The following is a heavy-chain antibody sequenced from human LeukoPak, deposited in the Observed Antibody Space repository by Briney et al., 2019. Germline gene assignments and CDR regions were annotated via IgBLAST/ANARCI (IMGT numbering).Heavy chain of an antibody. CDR3: ARDAPYYYGSGIWFDP. CDR2: IYYSGST. CDR1: GGSISSSSYY. D-gene: IGHD3-10*01. V-gene: IGHV4-39*07. Sequence: SETLSLTCTVSGGSISSSSYYWGWIRQPPGKGLEWIGSIYYSGSTYYNPSLKSRVTISVDTSKNQFSLKLSSVTAADTAVYYCARDAPYYYGSGIWFDPWGQGTLVTVSS. J-gene: IGHJ5*02.